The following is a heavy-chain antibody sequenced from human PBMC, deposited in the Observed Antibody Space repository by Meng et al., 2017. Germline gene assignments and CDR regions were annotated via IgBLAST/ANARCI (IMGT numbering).Heavy chain of an antibody. Sequence: GGSLRLSCAASGFTFSSYAMHWVRQAPGKGLEWVAVISYDGSNKYYADSVKGRFTISRDNSKNTLYLQMNSLRAEDTAVYYCASGLDDYVWGSYRYTANFDYWGLGTLVTVSS. CDR1: GFTFSSYA. CDR3: ASGLDDYVWGSYRYTANFDY. CDR2: ISYDGSNK. V-gene: IGHV3-30*04. D-gene: IGHD3-16*02. J-gene: IGHJ4*02.